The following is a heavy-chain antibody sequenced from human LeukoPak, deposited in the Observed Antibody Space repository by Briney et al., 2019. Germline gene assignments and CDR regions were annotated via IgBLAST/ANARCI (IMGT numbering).Heavy chain of an antibody. CDR2: IYYGGAT. J-gene: IGHJ6*02. V-gene: IGHV4-39*01. D-gene: IGHD2-15*01. CDR1: GDSISSSYYY. Sequence: SETLSLTCTVSGDSISSSYYYWVWIRQPPGQGLEWIGSIYYGGATYSNPSLQSRVTISSDTSKNQFSLRLSFVTATDTVGYYCARRSHCMGGSCPPVWGQGTTVTVSS. CDR3: ARRSHCMGGSCPPV.